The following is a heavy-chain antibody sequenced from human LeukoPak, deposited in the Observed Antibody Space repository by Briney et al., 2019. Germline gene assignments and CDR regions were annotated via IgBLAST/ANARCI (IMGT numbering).Heavy chain of an antibody. D-gene: IGHD6-19*01. J-gene: IGHJ4*02. V-gene: IGHV3-74*01. CDR1: GFTFSNYW. CDR3: ARDRTGWTIDY. CDR2: INIDGSST. Sequence: GGSLRLSCAASGFTFSNYWMHWVRQAPGKGLVWVSRINIDGSSTNKADSVKGRFTISRDNAKNSLYLQMNSLRAEDTAVYYCARDRTGWTIDYWGQGTLVTVSS.